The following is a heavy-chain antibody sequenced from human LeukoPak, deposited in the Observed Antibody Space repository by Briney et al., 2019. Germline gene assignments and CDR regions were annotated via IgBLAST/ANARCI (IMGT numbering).Heavy chain of an antibody. CDR2: IIPIFGTA. CDR1: GGTFSSYA. V-gene: IGHV1-69*06. D-gene: IGHD3-22*01. J-gene: IGHJ4*02. Sequence: GASVTVSCKASGGTFSSYAISWVRQAPGQGLEWMGGIIPIFGTANYAQKFQGRVTITADKSTSTAYMELSSLRSEDTAVYYCARPTISSSGYDYWGQGTLVTVSS. CDR3: ARPTISSSGYDY.